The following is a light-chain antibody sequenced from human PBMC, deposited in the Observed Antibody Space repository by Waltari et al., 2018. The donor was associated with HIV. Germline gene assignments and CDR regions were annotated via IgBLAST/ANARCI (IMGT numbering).Light chain of an antibody. CDR2: AAS. J-gene: IGKJ5*01. CDR1: QSIYNY. CDR3: QQTYRTPHT. V-gene: IGKV1-39*01. Sequence: DIQVPQSPSSLSASVGDRVTITCRAGQSIYNYVNWYRQTPGKAPELLVAAASDLQSGVSPRFTGSGSGTDFTLTVTNLQPADFAIYYCQQTYRTPHTFGQGTRLDIK.